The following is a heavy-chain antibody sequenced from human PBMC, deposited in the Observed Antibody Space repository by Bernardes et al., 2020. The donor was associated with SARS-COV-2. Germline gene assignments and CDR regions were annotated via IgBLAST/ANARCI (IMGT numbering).Heavy chain of an antibody. D-gene: IGHD3-3*01. Sequence: SEPLSLTCTVSGGSISSRYWSWIRQPPGQGLEWIGYISYSGSTNYNPSLKSRVTISVDTSKNQFSLKLSSVTAADTAVYYCARTYYDIWSGSRYYYMDGWGKGTTVTVSS. CDR2: ISYSGST. V-gene: IGHV4-59*11. CDR3: ARTYYDIWSGSRYYYMDG. CDR1: GGSISSRY. J-gene: IGHJ6*03.